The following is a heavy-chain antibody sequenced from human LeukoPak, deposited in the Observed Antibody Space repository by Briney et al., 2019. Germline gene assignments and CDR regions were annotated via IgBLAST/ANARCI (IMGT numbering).Heavy chain of an antibody. Sequence: ASVKVSCKASGYTFTSYAIHWVRQAPGQRLEWMGWISAGNGNPKYSQNFQGRVTFISNTSATTAFMELSSLRSEDAAVYYCARDSGSGNNDYWGQGTLVTVSS. CDR3: ARDSGSGNNDY. CDR2: ISAGNGNP. D-gene: IGHD1-26*01. V-gene: IGHV1-3*01. CDR1: GYTFTSYA. J-gene: IGHJ4*02.